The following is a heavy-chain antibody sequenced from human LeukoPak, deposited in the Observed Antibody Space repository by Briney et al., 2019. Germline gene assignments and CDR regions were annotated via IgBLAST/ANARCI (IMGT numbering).Heavy chain of an antibody. D-gene: IGHD3-22*01. CDR2: IIPIFGTA. V-gene: IGHV1-69*01. CDR3: ARSSRYYDSSGLQAYYFNY. J-gene: IGHJ4*02. CDR1: GGTFSSYA. Sequence: SVKVSCKXSGGTFSSYAISWVRQAPGQGLEWMGGIIPIFGTANYAQKFQGRVTITADESTSTAYMELSSLRSEDTAVYYCARSSRYYDSSGLQAYYFNYWGQGTLVTVSS.